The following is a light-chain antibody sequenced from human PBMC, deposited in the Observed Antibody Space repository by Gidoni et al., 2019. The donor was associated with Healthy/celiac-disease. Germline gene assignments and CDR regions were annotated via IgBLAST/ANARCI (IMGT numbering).Light chain of an antibody. V-gene: IGKV1-12*01. J-gene: IGKJ1*01. Sequence: DIQMTQSPSSVSASVGDRVTITCRASPGLSSWLVWYQQKPGKAPKLLIYAASSLQSGVPARFSGSGSGTDFTLTISSLQPEDFGTYYCQQANSFPWTFGQGTKVEIK. CDR1: PGLSSW. CDR3: QQANSFPWT. CDR2: AAS.